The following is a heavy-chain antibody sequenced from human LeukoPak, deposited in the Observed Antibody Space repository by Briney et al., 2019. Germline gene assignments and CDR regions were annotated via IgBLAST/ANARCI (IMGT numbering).Heavy chain of an antibody. CDR1: GFTFSNYE. V-gene: IGHV3-48*03. Sequence: GGSLRLSCAASGFTFSNYEMNWVRQAPGKGLEWISHISNTGDIIHYADSVEGRLTISRDNAKNSLYLQMNSLRAEDTAVYYCAKDATAAVGTVYMDVWGKGTTVTVSS. CDR3: AKDATAAVGTVYMDV. J-gene: IGHJ6*03. D-gene: IGHD6-13*01. CDR2: ISNTGDII.